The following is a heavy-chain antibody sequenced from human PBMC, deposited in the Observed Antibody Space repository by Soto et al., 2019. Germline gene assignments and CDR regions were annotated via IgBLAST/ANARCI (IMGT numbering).Heavy chain of an antibody. CDR1: GGSLSTFY. V-gene: IGHV4-59*08. CDR2: IYHSGST. J-gene: IGHJ6*02. CDR3: ARQPYYGMDV. Sequence: QVQLQESGPGLVKPSETLSLTCTVSGGSLSTFYWSWIRQPPGKGLEWIGDIYHSGSTNYNPSLKSRVTISVDTSKNQFSLKLSSGTAADTAVYYCARQPYYGMDVWGQGTTVTVSS.